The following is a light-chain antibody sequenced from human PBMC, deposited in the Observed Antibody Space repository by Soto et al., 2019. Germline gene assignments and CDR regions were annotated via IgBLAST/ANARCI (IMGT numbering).Light chain of an antibody. Sequence: QSVLTQPPSASGSPGQSVTISCTGPSSDVGGYDYVSWYQQHPGKAPKLMIYEVSKRPSGVPDRFSGSKSGNTASLTVSGLQAEDEADYYCSSYAGSRYVFGTGTKVTVL. CDR2: EVS. CDR1: SSDVGGYDY. J-gene: IGLJ1*01. CDR3: SSYAGSRYV. V-gene: IGLV2-8*01.